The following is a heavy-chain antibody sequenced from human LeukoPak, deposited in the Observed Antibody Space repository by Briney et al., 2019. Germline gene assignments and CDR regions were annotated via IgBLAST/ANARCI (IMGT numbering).Heavy chain of an antibody. D-gene: IGHD3-22*01. J-gene: IGHJ4*02. Sequence: GRSLRLSCAASGFTFSDCGMHWVRQTPGKGLEWVALIWYGGGNKYYADSVKGRYTISRDNSKNTLYLQMNSLRAEDTAVYYCARGYYYHTSGYWGIDYWGQGTLVTVSS. CDR1: GFTFSDCG. CDR2: IWYGGGNK. CDR3: ARGYYYHTSGYWGIDY. V-gene: IGHV3-33*01.